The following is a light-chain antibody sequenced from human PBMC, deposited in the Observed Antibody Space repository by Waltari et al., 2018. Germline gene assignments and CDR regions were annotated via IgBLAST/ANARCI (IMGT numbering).Light chain of an antibody. Sequence: DIQMTQSPSSLSASVGDTVTITCQASQGIGNNLNWYQQKPGNAPKLLIYRASSLQSGIPSRFSGSGSGTDFTLTISSLQPEDFATYYCQQGYSYPWTFGQGTKVEIK. V-gene: IGKV1-16*01. J-gene: IGKJ1*01. CDR1: QGIGNN. CDR2: RAS. CDR3: QQGYSYPWT.